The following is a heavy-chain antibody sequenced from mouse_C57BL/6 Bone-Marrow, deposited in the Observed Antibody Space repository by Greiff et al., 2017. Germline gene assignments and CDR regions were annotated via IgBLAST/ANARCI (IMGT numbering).Heavy chain of an antibody. Sequence: VQLQQSGAELVKPGASVKISCKASGYAFSSYWMNWVKQRPGKGLEWIGQIYPGDGDTNYNGKFKGKATLTADKSSSTAYMQLRSLTSEDSAVYVCASEGTYSNYLFAYWGQGTGVTVSA. CDR3: ASEGTYSNYLFAY. CDR2: IYPGDGDT. J-gene: IGHJ3*01. V-gene: IGHV1-80*01. D-gene: IGHD2-5*01. CDR1: GYAFSSYW.